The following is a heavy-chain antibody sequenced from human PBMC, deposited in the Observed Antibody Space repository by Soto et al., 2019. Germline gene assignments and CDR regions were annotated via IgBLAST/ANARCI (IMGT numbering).Heavy chain of an antibody. CDR2: MNPSSGNT. J-gene: IGHJ5*02. Sequence: QVQLVQSGAEVKKPGASVKVSCKASGYTFTSYDINWVRQAPGQGLEWMGWMNPSSGNTGYAQKFQGRVTMTRDTSGSTAYMELSSLRSEDTAVYYCARDTGSVDGVITTHWFDPWGQGTLVTVSS. CDR1: GYTFTSYD. D-gene: IGHD3-22*01. V-gene: IGHV1-8*02. CDR3: ARDTGSVDGVITTHWFDP.